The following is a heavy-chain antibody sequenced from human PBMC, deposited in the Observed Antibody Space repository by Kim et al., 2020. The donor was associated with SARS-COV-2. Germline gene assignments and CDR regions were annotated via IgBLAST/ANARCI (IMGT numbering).Heavy chain of an antibody. V-gene: IGHV4-59*09. CDR2: T. J-gene: IGHJ4*02. D-gene: IGHD3-10*01. Sequence: TNHNPTLTSRVTIPMDTAKNQFSRKLSSVTAADTAVYYCTRGTYFYGVGYWGQGTLVSVSS. CDR3: TRGTYFYGVGY.